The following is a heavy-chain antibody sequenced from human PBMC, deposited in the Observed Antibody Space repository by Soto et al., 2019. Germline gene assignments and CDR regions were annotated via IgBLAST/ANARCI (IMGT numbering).Heavy chain of an antibody. Sequence: PGGSLRLSCAASGFTFSSYAMSWVRQAPGKGLEWVSAISGSGGSTYYADSVKGRFTISRDNSKNTLYLQMNSLRAEDTAVYYCAKEPRGIAAAGLNYFDYWGQGTLVTVSS. D-gene: IGHD6-13*01. CDR1: GFTFSSYA. CDR3: AKEPRGIAAAGLNYFDY. V-gene: IGHV3-23*01. J-gene: IGHJ4*02. CDR2: ISGSGGST.